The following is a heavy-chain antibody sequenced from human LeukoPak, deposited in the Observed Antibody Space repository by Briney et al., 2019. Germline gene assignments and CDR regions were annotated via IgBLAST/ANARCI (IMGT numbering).Heavy chain of an antibody. D-gene: IGHD2-2*01. CDR2: MNPNSGNT. J-gene: IGHJ6*02. Sequence: ASVKVSCKASGYTFTSYDINWVRQATGQGLEWMGWMNPNSGNTGCAQKFQGRVTMTRNTSISTAYMELSSLRSEDTAVYYCARGYCSSTSCLNYYYGMDVWGQGTTVTVSS. CDR1: GYTFTSYD. V-gene: IGHV1-8*01. CDR3: ARGYCSSTSCLNYYYGMDV.